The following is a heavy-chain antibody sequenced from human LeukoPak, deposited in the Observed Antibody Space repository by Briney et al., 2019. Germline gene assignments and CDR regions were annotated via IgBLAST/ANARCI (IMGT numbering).Heavy chain of an antibody. D-gene: IGHD2-21*02. J-gene: IGHJ4*02. Sequence: SETLSLICTVSGGSISSYYWSWIRQPAGKGLEWIGRIYASGNTNYNPSLKSRVTMSVNTSKNLFALKLSSVTAADTAVYYCARQGVATATNYWGEATLVTVSS. CDR2: IYASGNT. V-gene: IGHV4-4*07. CDR3: ARQGVATATNY. CDR1: GGSISSYY.